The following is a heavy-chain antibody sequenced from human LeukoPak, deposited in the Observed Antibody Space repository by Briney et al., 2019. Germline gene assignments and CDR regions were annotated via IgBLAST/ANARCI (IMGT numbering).Heavy chain of an antibody. CDR2: INPNSGGT. CDR3: ARDRRFMVWWSYCFPFIWSGP. D-gene: IGHD3-16*02. J-gene: IGHJ5*02. V-gene: IGHV1-2*02. CDR1: GYTFTGYY. Sequence: ASVKVSCKPSGYTFTGYYMHWVRPAPRQGRERMGWINPNSGGTNYEPPFQGRVPTTRETSISPAYIELSRLRSDDTAVYYWARDRRFMVWWSYCFPFIWSGPWGQGTLVTVSP.